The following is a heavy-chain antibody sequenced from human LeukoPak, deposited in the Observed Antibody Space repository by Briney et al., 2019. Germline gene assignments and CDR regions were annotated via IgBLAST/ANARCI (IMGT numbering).Heavy chain of an antibody. CDR1: GGTFSSYA. D-gene: IGHD2-2*01. Sequence: ASVKVSCKASGGTFSSYAISWVRQAPGQGLEWMGRIIPILGIANYAQKFQGRVTITADKYTSTAYMELSSLRSEDTAVYYCARPYCSSTSCYDYYFDYWGQGTLVTVSS. CDR3: ARPYCSSTSCYDYYFDY. V-gene: IGHV1-69*04. CDR2: IIPILGIA. J-gene: IGHJ4*02.